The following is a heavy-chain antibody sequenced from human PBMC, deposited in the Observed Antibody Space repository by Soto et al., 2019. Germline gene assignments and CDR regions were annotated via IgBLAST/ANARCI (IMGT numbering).Heavy chain of an antibody. CDR2: ISYDGSNK. Sequence: QVQLVESGGGVVQPGRSLRLSCAASGFTFSSYAMHWVRQAPGKGLEWVAVISYDGSNKYYADSVKGRFTISRDNSKNTLYLQMNSLRAEDTAVYYCARDRGNLDTGYYYGMDVWGQGTTVTVSS. D-gene: IGHD5-18*01. J-gene: IGHJ6*02. V-gene: IGHV3-30-3*01. CDR1: GFTFSSYA. CDR3: ARDRGNLDTGYYYGMDV.